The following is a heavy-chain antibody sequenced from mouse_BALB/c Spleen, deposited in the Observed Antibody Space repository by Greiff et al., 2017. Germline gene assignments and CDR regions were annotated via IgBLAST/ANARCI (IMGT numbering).Heavy chain of an antibody. J-gene: IGHJ4*01. Sequence: EVQLVESGGGLVQPKGSLKLSCAASGFTFTTYAMHWVCQAPGKGLEWVARIRSKSNNYATYYADSVKDRFTISRYDSQSMLYLQMNNLKTEDTAMYYCVREGGFTAVMDYWGQGTSVTVSS. D-gene: IGHD1-1*01. CDR3: VREGGFTAVMDY. V-gene: IGHV10-3*03. CDR2: IRSKSNNYAT. CDR1: GFTFTTYA.